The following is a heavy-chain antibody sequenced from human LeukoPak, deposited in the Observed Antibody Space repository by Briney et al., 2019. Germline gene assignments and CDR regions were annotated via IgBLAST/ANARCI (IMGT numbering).Heavy chain of an antibody. V-gene: IGHV1-69*01. Sequence: GASVKVSCKASGRTFSSYAISWVRQAPGQGLEWMGGIIPIFGTANYAQKFQGRVTITADESTSTAYMELSSLRSEDTAVYYCASQAYYGSGSSWGQGTLVTVSS. J-gene: IGHJ5*02. CDR2: IIPIFGTA. CDR3: ASQAYYGSGSS. D-gene: IGHD3-10*01. CDR1: GRTFSSYA.